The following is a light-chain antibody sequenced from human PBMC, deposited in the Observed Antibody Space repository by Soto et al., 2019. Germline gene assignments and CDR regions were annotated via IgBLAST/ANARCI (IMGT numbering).Light chain of an antibody. CDR1: SSDVGGYNY. V-gene: IGLV2-14*01. J-gene: IGLJ2*01. Sequence: ALTQPASVSGSPGQSITISCTGTSSDVGGYNYVSWYQQHPGKAPKLMIYDVSNRPSGVSNRFSGSKSGNTASLTISGLQAEDEADYYCSSYTSSSTLVVFGGGTQLTAL. CDR2: DVS. CDR3: SSYTSSSTLVV.